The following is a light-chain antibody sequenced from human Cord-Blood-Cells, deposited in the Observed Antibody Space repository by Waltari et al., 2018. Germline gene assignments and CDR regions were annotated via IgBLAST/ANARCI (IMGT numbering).Light chain of an antibody. Sequence: QSALTQPASVSGSPGQSITIPCTGTSSDVGGYNYVSWYQQHPGKAPKLMIYDVSNRPLGVSKRFSGSKSGNTASLTISGLQAEDEADYYCSSYTSSSVYVFGTGTKVTVL. J-gene: IGLJ1*01. V-gene: IGLV2-14*01. CDR1: SSDVGGYNY. CDR2: DVS. CDR3: SSYTSSSVYV.